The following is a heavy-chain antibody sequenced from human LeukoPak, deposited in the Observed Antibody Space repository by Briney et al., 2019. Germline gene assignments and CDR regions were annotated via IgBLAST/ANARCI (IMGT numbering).Heavy chain of an antibody. J-gene: IGHJ4*02. D-gene: IGHD4-23*01. CDR1: GFSFSDDA. CDR3: ARGGSYGGYHSY. Sequence: GGSLRLSCAASGFSFSDDAMHWVRQAPGKGPEWVAVIFHDGRNKYYADSVKGRFTISRDNSKNTLYLQMNSLRAEDTALYYCARGGSYGGYHSYWGQGTLVTVSS. CDR2: IFHDGRNK. V-gene: IGHV3-33*08.